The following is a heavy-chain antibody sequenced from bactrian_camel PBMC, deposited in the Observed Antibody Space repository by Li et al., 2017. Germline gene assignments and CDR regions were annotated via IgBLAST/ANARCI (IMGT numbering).Heavy chain of an antibody. J-gene: IGHJ4*01. CDR2: ISGDGST. Sequence: HVQLVESGGGSVQTGGSLRLSCKPSFFILDDFDMMWYRQILGNECELVASISGDGSTYYTDAVKGRFAISLDAAKNSVDLQMNSLKPDDTAVYYCATPGGVWLGYEYNYWGQGTQVTVS. CDR1: FFILDDFD. D-gene: IGHD1*01. V-gene: IGHV3S63*01. CDR3: ATPGGVWLGYEYNY.